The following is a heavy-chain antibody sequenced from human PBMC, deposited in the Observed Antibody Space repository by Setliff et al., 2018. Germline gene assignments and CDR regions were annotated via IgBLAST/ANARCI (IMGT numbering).Heavy chain of an antibody. D-gene: IGHD6-25*01. CDR3: ARDRSGGRDY. Sequence: PGGSLRLSCAASGFTFSSYWMSWVRQAPGKGLEWVANIKQDGSSTSYADSVKGRFTISRDNAKNTLYLQMNSLRAEDTAVYYCARDRSGGRDYWGQGTLVTVSS. J-gene: IGHJ4*02. CDR1: GFTFSSYW. V-gene: IGHV3-7*01. CDR2: IKQDGSST.